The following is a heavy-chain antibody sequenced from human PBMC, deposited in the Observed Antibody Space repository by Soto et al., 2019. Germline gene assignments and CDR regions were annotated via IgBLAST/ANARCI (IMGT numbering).Heavy chain of an antibody. J-gene: IGHJ4*02. CDR3: ARDPGGYTYADY. V-gene: IGHV3-33*01. CDR2: TWHDGTNK. CDR1: GFSFHTYG. Sequence: QVQMVESGGGVVQPGRSLRLSCAASGFSFHTYGMHWVRQAPGKGLEWVAVTWHDGTNKKYADSVRGRFTISRDNSKNTLYLQMNSLRVEDTAVYFCARDPGGYTYADYWGQGTLVTVSS. D-gene: IGHD6-25*01.